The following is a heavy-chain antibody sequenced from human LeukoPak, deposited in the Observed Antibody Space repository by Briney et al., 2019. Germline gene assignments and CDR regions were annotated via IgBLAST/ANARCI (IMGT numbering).Heavy chain of an antibody. CDR1: GYTFTSYY. Sequence: ASVKVSCKASGYTFTSYYMHWVRQAPGQGLEWMGIINPSGGSTSYAQKFQGRVTMTRDMSTSTVYMELSSLRSEDTAVYYCARVLRYFDWPVDAFDIWGQGTMVTVSS. CDR3: ARVLRYFDWPVDAFDI. V-gene: IGHV1-46*01. J-gene: IGHJ3*02. CDR2: INPSGGST. D-gene: IGHD3-9*01.